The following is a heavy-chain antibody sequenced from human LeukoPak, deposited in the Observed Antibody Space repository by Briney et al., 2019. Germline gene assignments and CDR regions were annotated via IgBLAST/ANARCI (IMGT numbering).Heavy chain of an antibody. CDR2: IISSGAST. CDR3: AKFFYDTVAGFYFDY. J-gene: IGHJ4*02. CDR1: GLSVSSNY. V-gene: IGHV3-23*01. Sequence: RESLRLSCAASGLSVSSNYMRWVRQAPGKWLGWVSAIISSGASTYYSNSVKGRFTISRNNSKTTLYLEMNSLRAEDTAVYYCAKFFYDTVAGFYFDYWGQGTLVTVSS. D-gene: IGHD6-19*01.